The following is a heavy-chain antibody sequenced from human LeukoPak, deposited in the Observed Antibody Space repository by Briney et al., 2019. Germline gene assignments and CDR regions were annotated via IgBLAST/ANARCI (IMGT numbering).Heavy chain of an antibody. V-gene: IGHV1-18*01. CDR2: ISAYNGNT. D-gene: IGHD1-26*01. CDR1: GYTFTSYG. CDR3: ARDISGSYPDAFDI. Sequence: GASVKVSCKASGYTFTSYGISWVRQAPGQGLEWMGWISAYNGNTNYAQKLQGRVTMTTDTSTSTAYMELRSLRSDDTAVYYCARDISGSYPDAFDIWGQGTMVTVSS. J-gene: IGHJ3*02.